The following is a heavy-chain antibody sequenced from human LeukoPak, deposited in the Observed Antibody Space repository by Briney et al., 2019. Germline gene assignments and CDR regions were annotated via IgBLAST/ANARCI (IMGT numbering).Heavy chain of an antibody. V-gene: IGHV3-23*01. CDR1: GFTFSSYA. CDR2: ISGSGGST. Sequence: PGGSLRLSCAASGFTFSSYAMSWVRQAPGKGLEWVSAISGSGGSTYYADSVKGRFTISRDNSKNTLYLQMNSLRAEDTAVYYCAKVQAPRMNPYYFDYWGQGTLVTVSS. J-gene: IGHJ4*02. CDR3: AKVQAPRMNPYYFDY. D-gene: IGHD1-14*01.